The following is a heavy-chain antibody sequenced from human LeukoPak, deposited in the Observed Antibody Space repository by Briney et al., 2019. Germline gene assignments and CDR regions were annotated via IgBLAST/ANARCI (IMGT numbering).Heavy chain of an antibody. Sequence: PGGSLRLSCAASGFAFPGYWMVWVRQAPGKGLEWVGVISDDGRRKDYADSVKGRFTISRDNSKDTLYLQMNSLRAEDTAVYYCAKRPSDYGDYVSYFDYWGQGTLVTVSS. J-gene: IGHJ4*02. D-gene: IGHD4-17*01. V-gene: IGHV3-30*18. CDR3: AKRPSDYGDYVSYFDY. CDR1: GFAFPGYW. CDR2: ISDDGRRK.